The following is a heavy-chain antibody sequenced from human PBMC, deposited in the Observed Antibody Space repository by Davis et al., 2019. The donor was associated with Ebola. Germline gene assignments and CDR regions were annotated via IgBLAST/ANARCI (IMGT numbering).Heavy chain of an antibody. J-gene: IGHJ4*02. V-gene: IGHV3-30*03. Sequence: PGGSLRLSCAASGFTFSSYGMHWVRQAPGKGLEWVAVISYDGSNKYYADSVKGRFTISRDNSKNTLYLQMNSLRAEDTAVYYCAHLGPQRYCSGGGCHGYLDYWGQGTLVTVSS. CDR3: AHLGPQRYCSGGGCHGYLDY. CDR2: ISYDGSNK. D-gene: IGHD2-15*01. CDR1: GFTFSSYG.